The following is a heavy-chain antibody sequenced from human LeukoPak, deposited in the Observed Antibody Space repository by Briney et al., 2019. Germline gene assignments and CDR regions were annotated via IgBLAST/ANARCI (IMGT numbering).Heavy chain of an antibody. J-gene: IGHJ3*02. CDR3: AKGRGYSYGTDAFDI. CDR1: GFTFSSYV. D-gene: IGHD5-18*01. Sequence: GESLRLSCAASGFTFSSYVMSWVRQAPGKGLECVSGLSANGGATFYADSVKGRFTISRDNSKNTLYLQTNRLRAEDTALYYCAKGRGYSYGTDAFDIWGQGTMVTVSS. V-gene: IGHV3-23*01. CDR2: LSANGGAT.